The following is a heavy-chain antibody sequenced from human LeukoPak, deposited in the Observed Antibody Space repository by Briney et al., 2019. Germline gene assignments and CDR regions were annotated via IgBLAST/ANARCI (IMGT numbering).Heavy chain of an antibody. Sequence: PAETLSLTCTVSSGSISSASYYWGWLRQPPGKGLEWIGTMYYSWSTYFNRSLRRPVTISVDTSKNQLSLKLTSVTAADTAVYYCARLAGRRYLEDYWGQGT. CDR3: ARLAGRRYLEDY. J-gene: IGHJ4*02. CDR2: MYYSWST. V-gene: IGHV4-39*01. D-gene: IGHD3-3*01. CDR1: SGSISSASYY.